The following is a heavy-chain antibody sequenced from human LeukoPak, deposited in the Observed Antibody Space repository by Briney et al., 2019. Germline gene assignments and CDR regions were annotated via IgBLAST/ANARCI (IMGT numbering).Heavy chain of an antibody. CDR2: ISTSSGYI. CDR1: GFTFSSYS. CDR3: ARDDLHCSSTGCYNLYYFEY. D-gene: IGHD2-2*02. V-gene: IGHV3-21*01. J-gene: IGHJ4*02. Sequence: GGSLRLSCAPSGFTFSSYSMNWVRQAPGKGLEWVSSISTSSGYIYYADSVKGRFTVSRDNAENSLYLQMNSLRAEDTAVYYCARDDLHCSSTGCYNLYYFEYWGQGTLVTVSS.